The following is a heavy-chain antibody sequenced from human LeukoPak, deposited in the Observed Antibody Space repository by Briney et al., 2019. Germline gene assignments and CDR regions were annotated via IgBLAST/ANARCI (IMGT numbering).Heavy chain of an antibody. CDR3: ARGTMVRGVSAPIDY. Sequence: PGGSLRLSCAASGFTFSSYWMHWVRQALGKGLVWVSRVNSDGSSTSYADSVKGRFTISRDNAKNTLYLQMNSLRAEDTAVYYCARGTMVRGVSAPIDYWGQGTLVTVSS. V-gene: IGHV3-74*01. CDR1: GFTFSSYW. D-gene: IGHD3-10*01. J-gene: IGHJ4*02. CDR2: VNSDGSST.